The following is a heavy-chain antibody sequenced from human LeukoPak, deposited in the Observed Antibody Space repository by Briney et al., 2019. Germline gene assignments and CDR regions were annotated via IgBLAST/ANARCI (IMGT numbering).Heavy chain of an antibody. Sequence: PSETLSLTCTVSGGSISSNYWSWIRQPAGKGLEWIGRIYTTGGTNFNPSLKSRVTMSVDTSKNQFSLKLSSVTAADTAVYYCARHLSGYYYGMDVWGQGTTVTVSS. V-gene: IGHV4-4*07. CDR1: GGSISSNY. J-gene: IGHJ6*02. CDR2: IYTTGGT. CDR3: ARHLSGYYYGMDV. D-gene: IGHD3-10*01.